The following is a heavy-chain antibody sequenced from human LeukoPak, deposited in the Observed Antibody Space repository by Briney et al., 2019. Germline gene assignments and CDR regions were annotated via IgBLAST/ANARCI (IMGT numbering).Heavy chain of an antibody. CDR3: ARDRFRGYTHAPDY. Sequence: GGSLRLSCAASGFTFSSYGMHWVRQAPGKGLEWVALISFDGNKTYYGDSVKGRFTISRDNSRSTLYLQMNSLRPEDTAFYYCARDRFRGYTHAPDYWGQGTLVTVSS. CDR1: GFTFSSYG. CDR2: ISFDGNKT. V-gene: IGHV3-30*19. D-gene: IGHD5-18*01. J-gene: IGHJ4*02.